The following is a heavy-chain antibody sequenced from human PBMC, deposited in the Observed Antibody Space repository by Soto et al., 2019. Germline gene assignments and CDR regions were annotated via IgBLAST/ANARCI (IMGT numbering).Heavy chain of an antibody. CDR3: ARAPATMVRGVISDEYYFDY. J-gene: IGHJ4*02. CDR1: GVSISSYY. V-gene: IGHV4-59*01. Sequence: PSETLSLTCTVSGVSISSYYWSWIRQPPGKGLEWIGYIYYSGSTNYNPSLKSRVTISVDTSKNQFSLKLSSVTAADTAAYYCARAPATMVRGVISDEYYFDYWGQGTLVTVSS. D-gene: IGHD3-10*01. CDR2: IYYSGST.